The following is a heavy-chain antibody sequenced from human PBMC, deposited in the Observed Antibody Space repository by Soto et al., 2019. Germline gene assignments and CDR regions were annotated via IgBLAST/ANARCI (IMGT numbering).Heavy chain of an antibody. V-gene: IGHV4-4*02. CDR2: IYHSGST. Sequence: QVQLQESGPGLVKPSGTLSLTCAVSSGSISSSNWWSWVRQPPGKGLDWIGEIYHSGSTNYNPSLKSRVTISVDKSKNQFSLKLSSVTAADTAVYYCARDSCSSTSCLGGGAFDVWGQGTMVTVSS. CDR3: ARDSCSSTSCLGGGAFDV. J-gene: IGHJ3*01. CDR1: SGSISSSNW. D-gene: IGHD2-2*01.